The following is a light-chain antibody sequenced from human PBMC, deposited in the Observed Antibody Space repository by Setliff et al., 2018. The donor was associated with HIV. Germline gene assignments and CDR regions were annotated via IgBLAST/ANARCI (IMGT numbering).Light chain of an antibody. J-gene: IGLJ1*01. V-gene: IGLV2-14*01. CDR1: SSDVGGYNY. CDR2: EVT. Sequence: ALAQPASVSESPGQSITISCTGTSSDVGGYNYVSWFQHHPGKAPKLIIYEVTNRPSGISNRFSGSKSGNTASLTISGLQAEDEADYYCSSYTSSSTHYVFGTGTKVTVL. CDR3: SSYTSSSTHYV.